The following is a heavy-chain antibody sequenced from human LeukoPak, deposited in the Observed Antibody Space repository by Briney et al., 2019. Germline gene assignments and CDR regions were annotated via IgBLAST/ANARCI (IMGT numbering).Heavy chain of an antibody. Sequence: SETLSLTCTVSGPSISTYYWSWIRQPPGKGQEWIGFISHRGNTNYNPSLKSRITISAGTSKNQLSLKLSSVTAADTAIYYCARGTTSAAAVPDYWGQGTLVTVS. D-gene: IGHD6-13*01. CDR2: ISHRGNT. CDR3: ARGTTSAAAVPDY. V-gene: IGHV4-59*01. CDR1: GPSISTYY. J-gene: IGHJ4*02.